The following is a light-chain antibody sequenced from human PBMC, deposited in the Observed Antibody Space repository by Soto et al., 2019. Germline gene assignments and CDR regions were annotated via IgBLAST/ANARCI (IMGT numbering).Light chain of an antibody. CDR2: EVS. Sequence: QSVLTQPASVSGSPGQSITISCTGTSXDVGAYNYVSWFQQHPGKAPTLIISEVSNRPSGVSNRFSGSKSGNAASLTISGLQAEDEADYFCFSFTTDWTHVFGTGTKFTVL. J-gene: IGLJ1*01. CDR1: SXDVGAYNY. V-gene: IGLV2-14*01. CDR3: FSFTTDWTHV.